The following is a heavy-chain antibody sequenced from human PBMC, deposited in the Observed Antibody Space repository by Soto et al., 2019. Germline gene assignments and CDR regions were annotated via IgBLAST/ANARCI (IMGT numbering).Heavy chain of an antibody. CDR1: GYTFTDDH. J-gene: IGHJ4*02. D-gene: IGHD1-20*01. CDR2: MTPHSGAT. CDR3: ARVGLLRATIIHTPPDS. V-gene: IGHV1-8*01. Sequence: ASVKVSCKTSGYTFTDDHINSVRQAPGQGLEWMGWMTPHSGATGYVQMFQCRVTMTRNTSISTAYMELSSLRSEDTAIYYCARVGLLRATIIHTPPDSWGQGTLVTVSS.